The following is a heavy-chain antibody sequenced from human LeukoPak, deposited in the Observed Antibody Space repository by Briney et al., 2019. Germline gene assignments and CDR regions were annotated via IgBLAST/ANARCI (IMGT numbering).Heavy chain of an antibody. CDR2: IYYSGST. V-gene: IGHV4-30-4*08. J-gene: IGHJ4*02. CDR3: ARGLTGSRRYFDS. D-gene: IGHD3-10*01. CDR1: GGSISSGDYY. Sequence: SQTLSLTCTVSGGSISSGDYYWSWIRQPPGKGLEWIGYIYYSGSTSYNPSLKSRVTILVDTSKNQFSLKLSSVTAADTAVYYCARGLTGSRRYFDSWGQGTLVTVSS.